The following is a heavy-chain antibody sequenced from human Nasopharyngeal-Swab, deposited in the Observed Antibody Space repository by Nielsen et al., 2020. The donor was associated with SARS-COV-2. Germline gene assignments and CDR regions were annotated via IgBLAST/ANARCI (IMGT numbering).Heavy chain of an antibody. D-gene: IGHD3-3*01. CDR2: ISSSSSYI. CDR1: GFTFSSYR. Sequence: GESLKISCAASGFTFSSYRMNWVRQAPGKGLEWVSSISSSSSYIYYADSVKGRFTISRDNAKNSLYLQMNSLRAEDTAVYYCARDPSQITIFGVVIPVGGGDYWGQGTLVTVSS. J-gene: IGHJ4*02. CDR3: ARDPSQITIFGVVIPVGGGDY. V-gene: IGHV3-21*01.